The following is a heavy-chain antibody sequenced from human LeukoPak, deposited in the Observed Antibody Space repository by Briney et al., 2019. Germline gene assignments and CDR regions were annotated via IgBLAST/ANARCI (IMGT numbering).Heavy chain of an antibody. CDR2: AYYTGGT. D-gene: IGHD7-27*01. V-gene: IGHV4-39*07. Sequence: SETLSLTCTVSGASISSSIYYWSWIRQPPGKGLEWIGSAYYTGGTYSNPSLNRRVTISVDTSKNQFSLKLTSVTAADTAVYFCARVGHYSNWGTQWFDPWGRGTLVTVSS. J-gene: IGHJ5*02. CDR3: ARVGHYSNWGTQWFDP. CDR1: GASISSSIYY.